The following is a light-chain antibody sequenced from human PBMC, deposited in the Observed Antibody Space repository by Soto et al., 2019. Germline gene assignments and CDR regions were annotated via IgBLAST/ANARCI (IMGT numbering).Light chain of an antibody. J-gene: IGKJ1*01. CDR3: QQYGSSPPT. V-gene: IGKV3-20*01. Sequence: EIVLTQSPGTLSLSPGERATLSCRASQSVSSSYLAWYQQKPGQAPRLLIYGASSRATGIPDRFSGSGSGTAFTLTISRLEPEDFAVYYCQQYGSSPPTFGQGTKVEI. CDR1: QSVSSSY. CDR2: GAS.